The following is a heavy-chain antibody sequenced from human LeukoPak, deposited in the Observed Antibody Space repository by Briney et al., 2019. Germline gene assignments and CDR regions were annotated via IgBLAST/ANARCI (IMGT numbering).Heavy chain of an antibody. CDR2: ISSSGSTK. Sequence: GGSLRLSCAASGFTFSDYYMSWIRQAPGKGLEWVSYISSSGSTKYSADSVKGRFTISRDNTKKSLYLQMNSLRAEDTAVYYCARVWLPTVTTSYTFDIWGQGTMVTVSS. CDR1: GFTFSDYY. V-gene: IGHV3-11*04. CDR3: ARVWLPTVTTSYTFDI. D-gene: IGHD4-17*01. J-gene: IGHJ3*02.